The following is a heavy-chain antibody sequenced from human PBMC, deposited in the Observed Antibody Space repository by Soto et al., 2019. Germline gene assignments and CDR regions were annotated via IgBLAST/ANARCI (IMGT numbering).Heavy chain of an antibody. CDR2: ISSSSSYT. V-gene: IGHV3-11*06. J-gene: IGHJ6*01. CDR1: VFNISDYY. CDR3: ARDYAVDTAMVYYYYGMDV. D-gene: IGHD5-18*01. Sequence: GGSLRLACAASVFNISDYYMSWIRQAPGKGPEWVSYISSSSSYTNYADSVKGRFTISRDNAKNSLYLQMNSLRAEDTAVYYCARDYAVDTAMVYYYYGMDVWGQGTTVTVSS.